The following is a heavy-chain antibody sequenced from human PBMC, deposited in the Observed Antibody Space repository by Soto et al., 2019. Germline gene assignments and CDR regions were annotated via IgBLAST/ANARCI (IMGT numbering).Heavy chain of an antibody. CDR2: IYYSGTT. Sequence: LSLAWSVSGDSSSIGWDFWICIRQHSGKGLEWIGFIYYSGTTYYNPSLQGRASISVGTSKNQFSLKLRSVTAADTAVYFCARGTATAQYYFDSWGQATLVTVPS. D-gene: IGHD2-21*02. CDR1: GDSSSIGWDF. V-gene: IGHV4-31*02. CDR3: ARGTATAQYYFDS. J-gene: IGHJ4*02.